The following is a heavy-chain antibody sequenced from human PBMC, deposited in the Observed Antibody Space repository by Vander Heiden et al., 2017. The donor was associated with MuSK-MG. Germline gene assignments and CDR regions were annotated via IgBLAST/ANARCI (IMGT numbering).Heavy chain of an antibody. J-gene: IGHJ4*02. CDR2: IFYTGET. V-gene: IGHV4-39*01. Sequence: QLQLQESGPGLVKPSETLSLTCTVSGGSINSDSHFWGWIRQPPGKELEWLGDIFYTGETDYNPSLKSRLTISVDRSKNQFSINLRSVTAADTAVYFCARRVGEFDCWGQGGLVTVSS. CDR1: GGSINSDSHF. D-gene: IGHD3-10*01. CDR3: ARRVGEFDC.